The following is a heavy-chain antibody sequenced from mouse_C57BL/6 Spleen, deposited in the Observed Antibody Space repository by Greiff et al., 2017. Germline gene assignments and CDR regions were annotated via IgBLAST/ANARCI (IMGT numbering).Heavy chain of an antibody. V-gene: IGHV5-4*03. J-gene: IGHJ3*01. Sequence: EVKVVESGGGLVKPGGSLKLSCAASGFTFSSYAMSWVRQTPEKRLEWVATISDGGSYTYYPDNVKGRFTISRDNAKNHLYLQMSHLKSEDTAMYYCASWDWFAYWGQGTLVTVSA. CDR1: GFTFSSYA. D-gene: IGHD4-1*01. CDR3: ASWDWFAY. CDR2: ISDGGSYT.